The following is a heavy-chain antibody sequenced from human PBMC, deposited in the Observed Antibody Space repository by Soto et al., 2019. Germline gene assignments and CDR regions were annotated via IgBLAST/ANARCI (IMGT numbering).Heavy chain of an antibody. D-gene: IGHD4-17*01. V-gene: IGHV3-53*01. CDR3: AKGLYGEHSFYFYALDV. Sequence: EEQLVESGGTLIQRGGSLRLSCAAAGLSVSDNFMSWVRQAPGKGLQWVSIIYANKFGANTYYEDSVRGRFTISRDNFKNMLYLQMNSLRAEDTAVYYCAKGLYGEHSFYFYALDVWGQGTPVTVSS. CDR1: GLSVSDNF. J-gene: IGHJ6*02. CDR2: IYANKFGANT.